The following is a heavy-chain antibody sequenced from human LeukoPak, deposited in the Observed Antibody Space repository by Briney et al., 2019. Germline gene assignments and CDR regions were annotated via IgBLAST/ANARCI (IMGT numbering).Heavy chain of an antibody. D-gene: IGHD3-3*01. CDR2: ISGSGGST. Sequence: PGGSLRLSCAASGFTFSSYAMSWVRRAPGKGLEWVSAISGSGGSTYYADSVKGRFTISRDNSKNTLYLQMNSLRAEDTAVYYCAKDLALAIFGGMDVWGQGTTVTVSS. V-gene: IGHV3-23*01. J-gene: IGHJ6*02. CDR1: GFTFSSYA. CDR3: AKDLALAIFGGMDV.